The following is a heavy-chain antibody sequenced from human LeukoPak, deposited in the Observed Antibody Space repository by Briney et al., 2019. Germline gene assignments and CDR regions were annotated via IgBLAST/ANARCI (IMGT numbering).Heavy chain of an antibody. CDR3: TVGFYDSSGYYRGNDVDY. V-gene: IGHV3-73*01. Sequence: HPGGSLRLSCAASGFTFSGSAMHWVRQASGKGLEWVGRIRSKANSYATAYAASVKGRFTISRDDSKNTAYLQMNSLKTEDTAVYYCTVGFYDSSGYYRGNDVDYWGQGTLVTVSS. D-gene: IGHD3-22*01. J-gene: IGHJ4*02. CDR1: GFTFSGSA. CDR2: IRSKANSYAT.